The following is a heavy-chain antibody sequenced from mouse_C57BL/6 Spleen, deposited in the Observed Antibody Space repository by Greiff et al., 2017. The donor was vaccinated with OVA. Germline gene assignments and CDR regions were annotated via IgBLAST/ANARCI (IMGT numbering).Heavy chain of an antibody. J-gene: IGHJ2*01. V-gene: IGHV14-4*01. CDR3: TTGTTVVATDY. D-gene: IGHD1-1*01. Sequence: EVQLQQSGAELVRPGASVKLSCTASGFNIKDAYMHWVKQRPEQGLEWIGWIDPENGDTEYASKFQGKATITADTSSNTAYLQLSSLTSEDTAVYYCTTGTTVVATDYWGQGTTLTVSS. CDR2: IDPENGDT. CDR1: GFNIKDAY.